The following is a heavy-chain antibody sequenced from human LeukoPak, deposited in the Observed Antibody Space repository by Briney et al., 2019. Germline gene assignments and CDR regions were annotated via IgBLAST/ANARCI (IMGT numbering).Heavy chain of an antibody. CDR3: ARDPGDGYNYLAFDI. CDR1: GHTFTGYY. V-gene: IGHV1-2*02. Sequence: ASVKVSCKASGHTFTGYYMHWVRQAPGQGLEWMGWINPNSGGTNYAQKFQGRVTMTRDTSISTAYMELSRLRSDDTAVYYCARDPGDGYNYLAFDIWGQGTMVTVSS. CDR2: INPNSGGT. D-gene: IGHD5-24*01. J-gene: IGHJ3*02.